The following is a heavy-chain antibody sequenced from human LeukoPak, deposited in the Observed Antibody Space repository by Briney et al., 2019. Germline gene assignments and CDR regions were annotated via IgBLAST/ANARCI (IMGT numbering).Heavy chain of an antibody. CDR2: ISGSGDTT. V-gene: IGHV3-23*01. D-gene: IGHD6-19*01. Sequence: GGSLRLSCAASGFTFISYAMSWVRQAPGKGLEWVSAISGSGDTTYSADSVKGRFTISRDNSKNMLYLQMNSLRAEDTAVYYCAKDGQWLVYDDWGQGTLVTVSS. CDR1: GFTFISYA. J-gene: IGHJ4*02. CDR3: AKDGQWLVYDD.